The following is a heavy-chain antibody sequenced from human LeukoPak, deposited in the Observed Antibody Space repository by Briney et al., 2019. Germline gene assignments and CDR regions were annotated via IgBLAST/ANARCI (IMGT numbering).Heavy chain of an antibody. CDR3: TRDTELWFGEPRPPY. CDR1: GFTFGDYA. V-gene: IGHV3-49*04. Sequence: GGSLRLSCTASGFTFGDYAMSWVRQAPGKGLEWVGFIRSKAYGGTTEYAASVKGRFTISRDDSKSIAYLQMNSLKTEDTAVYYCTRDTELWFGEPRPPYWGQGTLVTVSS. CDR2: IRSKAYGGTT. J-gene: IGHJ4*02. D-gene: IGHD3-10*01.